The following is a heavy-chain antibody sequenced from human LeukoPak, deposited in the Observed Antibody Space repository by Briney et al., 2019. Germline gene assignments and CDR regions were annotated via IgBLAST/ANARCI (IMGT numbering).Heavy chain of an antibody. CDR1: GYSISSGDYY. CDR2: IYYSGST. D-gene: IGHD3-10*01. CDR3: ARKTYYYNSGSFRSDY. Sequence: SETLSLTCGVSGYSISSGDYYWSWIRQPPGKGLEWIGYIYYSGSTSYNPSLESRVTMSVDTSRNQFSLSLSSVTAADTAVYYCARKTYYYNSGSFRSDYWGQGTLVTVSS. J-gene: IGHJ4*02. V-gene: IGHV4-30-4*08.